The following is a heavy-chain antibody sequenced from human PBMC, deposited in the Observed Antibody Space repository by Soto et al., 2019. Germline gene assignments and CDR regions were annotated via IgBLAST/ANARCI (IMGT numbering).Heavy chain of an antibody. D-gene: IGHD3-10*02. J-gene: IGHJ5*02. CDR2: ISAYNGNT. CDR3: ATRRLRLFGELRDNWFDP. V-gene: IGHV1-18*01. CDR1: GYTFTSYG. Sequence: ASVKVSCKASGYTFTSYGISWVRQAPGQGLEWMGWISAYNGNTNYAQKLQGRVTMTTDTSTSTAYMELRSLRSDDTAVYYCATRRLRLFGELRDNWFDPWGQGTLVTVSS.